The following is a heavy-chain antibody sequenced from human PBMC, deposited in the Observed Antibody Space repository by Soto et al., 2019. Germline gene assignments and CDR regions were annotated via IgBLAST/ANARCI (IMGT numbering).Heavy chain of an antibody. V-gene: IGHV3-23*01. CDR2: ISGSGGST. CDR3: AKPQHITIFGVVPPRGGAFDI. J-gene: IGHJ3*02. CDR1: GFTFSSYA. Sequence: GGSLRLSCAASGFTFSSYAMSWVRQAPGKGLEWVSAISGSGGSTYYADSVKGRFTISRDNSKNTRYLQMNSLRAEDTAVYYCAKPQHITIFGVVPPRGGAFDIWGQGTMVTVSS. D-gene: IGHD3-3*01.